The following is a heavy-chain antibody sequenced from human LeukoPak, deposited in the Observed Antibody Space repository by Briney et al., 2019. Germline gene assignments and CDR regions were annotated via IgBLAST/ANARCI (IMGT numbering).Heavy chain of an antibody. CDR2: ISWEGSTT. CDR3: AKARSSSWSYLES. V-gene: IGHV3-43*01. J-gene: IGHJ4*02. Sequence: GGSLRLSCATSGFAFDVHTMHWVRQLPGKGLEWLCLISWEGSTTYYADSVKDRFTISRDTSKNSLYLQMNSLRTGDTALYYCAKARSSSWSYLESWGQGTLVTVSS. CDR1: GFAFDVHT. D-gene: IGHD6-13*01.